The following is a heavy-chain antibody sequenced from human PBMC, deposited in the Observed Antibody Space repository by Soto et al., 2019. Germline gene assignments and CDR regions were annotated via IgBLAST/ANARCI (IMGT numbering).Heavy chain of an antibody. Sequence: QVQLVQSGAEVKKPGASVRVSCKASGYSFTSYDFNWVRQATGQGFEYLGGMTPNSGNTGYVKKFQGRVTMTRDTSMSTAYMELSSLRSEDTAVYYCARGIKHGDYSRWFDPWGPGTLVTVSS. V-gene: IGHV1-8*01. CDR2: MTPNSGNT. J-gene: IGHJ5*02. D-gene: IGHD4-17*01. CDR1: GYSFTSYD. CDR3: ARGIKHGDYSRWFDP.